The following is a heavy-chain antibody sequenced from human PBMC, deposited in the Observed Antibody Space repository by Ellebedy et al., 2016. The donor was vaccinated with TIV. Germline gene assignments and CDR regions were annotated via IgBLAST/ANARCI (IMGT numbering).Heavy chain of an antibody. CDR3: ATDVDYGSGRPSRAFHY. CDR2: IKQDGSEK. V-gene: IGHV3-7*01. J-gene: IGHJ4*02. CDR1: GFTFSSYW. D-gene: IGHD3-10*01. Sequence: GESLKISCAASGFTFSSYWMSWVRQAPGKGLEWVANIKQDGSEKYYVDSVKGRFTISRSNSKNTLYLQMNSLRAEDTAVYYCATDVDYGSGRPSRAFHYWGQGTLVTVSS.